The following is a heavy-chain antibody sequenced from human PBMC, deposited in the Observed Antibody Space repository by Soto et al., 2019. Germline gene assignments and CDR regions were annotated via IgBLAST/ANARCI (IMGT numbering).Heavy chain of an antibody. V-gene: IGHV3-49*04. J-gene: IGHJ4*02. CDR1: GFTFANYP. D-gene: IGHD1-1*01. Sequence: SLRLSCAASGFTFANYPMSWVRQAPGKGPEWLGFIRSQAYGGTADYAASVEGRFTISRDGSTSIAYLQMNNLKTEDTAVYYCTKHDDHGQDWGQGTLVTVAS. CDR2: IRSQAYGGTA. CDR3: TKHDDHGQD.